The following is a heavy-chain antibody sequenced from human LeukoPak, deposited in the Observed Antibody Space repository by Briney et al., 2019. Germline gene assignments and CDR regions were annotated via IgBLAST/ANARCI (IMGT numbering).Heavy chain of an antibody. J-gene: IGHJ5*02. D-gene: IGHD3-10*01. CDR1: GGSISSSSYY. CDR3: ARHPYLILWFGDWPDPNNWFDP. Sequence: PSETLSLTCTVSGGSISSSSYYWGWIRQPPGKGLEWIGSIYYSGSTYYNPSLKSRVTISVDTSKNQFSLKLSSVTAADTAVYYCARHPYLILWFGDWPDPNNWFDPWGQGTLVTVSS. V-gene: IGHV4-39*01. CDR2: IYYSGST.